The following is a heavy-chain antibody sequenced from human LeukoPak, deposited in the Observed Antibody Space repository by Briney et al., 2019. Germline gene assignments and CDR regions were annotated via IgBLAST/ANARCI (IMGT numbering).Heavy chain of an antibody. D-gene: IGHD6-19*01. J-gene: IGHJ3*01. CDR2: ISDRGGYT. V-gene: IGHV3-23*01. CDR3: VKGETVAVD. CDR1: GFTFSSYA. Sequence: GGSLRLSCTASGFTFSSYAMSWVRQAPGKGLEWVSAISDRGGYTYYADSVKGRFTISRDNSKKTVFLQMNSLRAEDTAIYYCVKGETVAVDWGQGTMVTVSS.